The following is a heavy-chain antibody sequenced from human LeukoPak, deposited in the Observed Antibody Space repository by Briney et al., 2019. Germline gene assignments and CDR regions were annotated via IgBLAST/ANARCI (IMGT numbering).Heavy chain of an antibody. J-gene: IGHJ6*03. CDR2: IYYSGNT. CDR3: ARQRRVRGAKEVYYYYYYYMDV. D-gene: IGHD3-10*01. Sequence: SETLSLTCTVSGVSISSSNSYWGWIRQPPGKGLEWIGSIYYSGNTYYNASLKSQVSISIDTSKNQFSLKLTSVTAADTAVYYCARQRRVRGAKEVYYYYYYYMDVWGKGTTVTISS. V-gene: IGHV4-39*01. CDR1: GVSISSSNSY.